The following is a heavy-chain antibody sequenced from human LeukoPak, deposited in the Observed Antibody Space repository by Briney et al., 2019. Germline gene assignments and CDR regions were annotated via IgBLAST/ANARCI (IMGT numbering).Heavy chain of an antibody. CDR3: AKIVGLDY. CDR2: INSDDSRT. D-gene: IGHD2/OR15-2a*01. Sequence: GGSLRLSCAASGFTFSAFWMHWVRQAPGKGLVWVSRINSDDSRTTYADSVKGRFTISRDNAKNTLYLQMNSLRAEDTAVYYCAKIVGLDYWGQGTLVTVSS. CDR1: GFTFSAFW. J-gene: IGHJ4*02. V-gene: IGHV3-74*01.